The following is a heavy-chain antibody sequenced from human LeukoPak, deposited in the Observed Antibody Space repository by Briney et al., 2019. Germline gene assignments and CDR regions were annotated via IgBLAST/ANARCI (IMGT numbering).Heavy chain of an antibody. CDR1: GGSISSSSYY. V-gene: IGHV4-39*01. D-gene: IGHD3-22*01. CDR3: ASGYYDSSGYSPFDY. CDR2: IYYSGST. Sequence: SETLSLTCTVSGGSISSSSYYWGWLRQPPGKGLEWIGSIYYSGSTYYNPSLKSRVTISVDTSKNQFSLKLSSVTAADTAVYYCASGYYDSSGYSPFDYWGQGTLVTVSS. J-gene: IGHJ4*02.